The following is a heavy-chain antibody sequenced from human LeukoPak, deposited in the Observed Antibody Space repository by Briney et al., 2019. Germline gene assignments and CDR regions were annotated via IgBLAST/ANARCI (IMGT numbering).Heavy chain of an antibody. CDR3: ARDQWLDY. J-gene: IGHJ4*02. CDR1: GFTFSGYI. D-gene: IGHD6-19*01. CDR2: IGTSGNTI. Sequence: GGSLRLSCAASGFTFSGYIMNWVRQAPGKGLEWVSFIGTSGNTIYYADSVKGRFTFSRDNAKNSLYLQMNSLRAEDTAVYYCARDQWLDYWGQGTLVTVSS. V-gene: IGHV3-48*01.